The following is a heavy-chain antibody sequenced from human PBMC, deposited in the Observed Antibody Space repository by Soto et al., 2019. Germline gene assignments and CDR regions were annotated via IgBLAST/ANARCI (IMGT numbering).Heavy chain of an antibody. D-gene: IGHD5-18*01. CDR2: INPNSGST. J-gene: IGHJ4*02. CDR3: ASSWIQLWDQTY. Sequence: ASVKVSCKASGYTFTDYYIHWVRQAPGQGLEWMGWINPNSGSTNYGQKFQGRVTMTRDTSIGTVYMELSSLRSDDTATYFCASSWIQLWDQTYLGQRTLVTVSS. V-gene: IGHV1-2*02. CDR1: GYTFTDYY.